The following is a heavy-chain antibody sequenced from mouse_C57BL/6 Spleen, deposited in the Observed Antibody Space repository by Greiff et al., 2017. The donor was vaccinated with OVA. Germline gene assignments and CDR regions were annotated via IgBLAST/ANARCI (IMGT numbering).Heavy chain of an antibody. Sequence: EVQLQQSGPVLVKPGASVKMSCKASGYTFTDYYMNWVKQSHGKSLEWIGVINPYNGGTSYNQKFKGKATLTVDKSSSTAYMELNSLTSEDSAVYYCARVRSYYFDYWGQGTTLTVSS. CDR3: ARVRSYYFDY. CDR1: GYTFTDYY. D-gene: IGHD1-1*01. J-gene: IGHJ2*01. V-gene: IGHV1-19*01. CDR2: INPYNGGT.